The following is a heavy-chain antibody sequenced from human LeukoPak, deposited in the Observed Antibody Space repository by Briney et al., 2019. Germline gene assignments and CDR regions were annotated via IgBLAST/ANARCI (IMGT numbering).Heavy chain of an antibody. J-gene: IGHJ4*02. Sequence: GGSLRLSCAASGFTFSSYSMNWVRQAPGKGLEWVSSISSSSSYIYYADSVKGRFTISRDNAKNSLYLQMNSLRAEDTAVYYCARDSSGWYEVYWGQGTLVTVSS. CDR2: ISSSSSYI. D-gene: IGHD6-19*01. CDR1: GFTFSSYS. V-gene: IGHV3-21*01. CDR3: ARDSSGWYEVY.